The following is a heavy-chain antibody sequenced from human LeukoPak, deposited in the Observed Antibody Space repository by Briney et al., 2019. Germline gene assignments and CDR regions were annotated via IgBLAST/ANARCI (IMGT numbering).Heavy chain of an antibody. Sequence: TSETLSLTCTVSGGSISSYYWSWIRQPAGKGLEWIGRIYTSGSTNYNPSLKSRVTISVDTSKNQFSLKLSSVTAADTAVYYCARLDGYCSSTSCSGAFDIWGQGTMVTVSS. CDR1: GGSISSYY. CDR3: ARLDGYCSSTSCSGAFDI. V-gene: IGHV4-4*07. CDR2: IYTSGST. D-gene: IGHD2-2*01. J-gene: IGHJ3*02.